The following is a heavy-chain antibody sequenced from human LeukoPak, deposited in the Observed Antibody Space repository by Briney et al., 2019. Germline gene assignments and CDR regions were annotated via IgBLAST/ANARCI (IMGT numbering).Heavy chain of an antibody. CDR3: ARAYDFWSGNYYYGMDV. Sequence: ASVKVSCKASGYTFTSYGISWVRQAPGQGLEWMGWISAYNGNTNYAQKLQGRVTMTTDTSTSTAYMELRSLRSDDTAVYYCARAYDFWSGNYYYGMDVWGQGTTVTVSS. CDR2: ISAYNGNT. D-gene: IGHD3-3*01. CDR1: GYTFTSYG. J-gene: IGHJ6*02. V-gene: IGHV1-18*01.